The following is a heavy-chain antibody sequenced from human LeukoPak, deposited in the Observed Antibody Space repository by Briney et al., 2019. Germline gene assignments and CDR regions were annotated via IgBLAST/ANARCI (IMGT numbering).Heavy chain of an antibody. J-gene: IGHJ4*02. V-gene: IGHV4-31*03. Sequence: SQTLSLTCTVSGGSISSGGYYWSWIRQHPGKGLEWIGYIYYSGSTYYNPSLKSRVTISVDTSKNQFSLKLSSVTAADTAVYYCARGRYDFWSGYSIYYFDYWGQGTLVTVSS. CDR2: IYYSGST. CDR1: GGSISSGGYY. D-gene: IGHD3-3*01. CDR3: ARGRYDFWSGYSIYYFDY.